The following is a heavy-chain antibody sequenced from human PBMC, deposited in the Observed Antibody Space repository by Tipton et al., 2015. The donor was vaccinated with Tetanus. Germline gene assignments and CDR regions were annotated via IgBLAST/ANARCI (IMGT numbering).Heavy chain of an antibody. CDR2: ISGTGTTV. J-gene: IGHJ4*02. CDR3: ARVIRRSMIGYGVFDS. V-gene: IGHV3-48*02. CDR1: GFTFSSYN. D-gene: IGHD4-17*01. Sequence: SLRLSCAASGFTFSSYNMNWVRQAPGKGLEWVSHISGTGTTVDYADSVKGRFTVSRDNAENSLFLQMTSLRDEDTALYFCARVIRRSMIGYGVFDSWGQGTLVAVSS.